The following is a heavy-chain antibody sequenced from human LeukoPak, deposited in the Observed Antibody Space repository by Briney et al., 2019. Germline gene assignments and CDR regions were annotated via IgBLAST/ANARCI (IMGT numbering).Heavy chain of an antibody. Sequence: GGSLRLSCAVSGFSLTEYSMHWVRQAPGKGLEWVAVISFDGSSKYYADSVKGRFTISRDSSKNTLYLQMNSLRPEDTAVYYCVRDSRPPDSIHFWSVNLFDPWGQGTLVTVSS. D-gene: IGHD3-3*02. CDR1: GFSLTEYS. J-gene: IGHJ5*02. V-gene: IGHV3-30*03. CDR3: VRDSRPPDSIHFWSVNLFDP. CDR2: ISFDGSSK.